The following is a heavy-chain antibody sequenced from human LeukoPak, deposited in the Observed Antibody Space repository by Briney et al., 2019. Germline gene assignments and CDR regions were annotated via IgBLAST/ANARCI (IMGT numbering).Heavy chain of an antibody. CDR3: ARELGYCTNGVCQDWNFDL. CDR1: GGTFSSYA. D-gene: IGHD2-8*01. Sequence: EASVKVSCKASGGTFSSYAISWVRQAPGQGLGWMGRIIPIFGTANYAQKFQGRVTITTDESTSTAYMELSSLRSEDTAVYYCARELGYCTNGVCQDWNFDLWGRGTLVTVSS. CDR2: IIPIFGTA. J-gene: IGHJ2*01. V-gene: IGHV1-69*05.